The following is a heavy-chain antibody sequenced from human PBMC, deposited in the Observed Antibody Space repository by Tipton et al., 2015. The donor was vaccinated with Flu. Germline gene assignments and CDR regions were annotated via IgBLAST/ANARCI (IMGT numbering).Heavy chain of an antibody. CDR1: GGSISNYY. J-gene: IGHJ5*02. CDR3: ARVHGDSGSLRFDP. CDR2: IYYIGST. V-gene: IGHV4-59*12. D-gene: IGHD3-10*01. Sequence: TLFLTCTVSGGSISNYYWSWIRQPPGKGLEWIGYIYYIGSTFYNPSLETRTSISVDTSENRFSLEMKSVTAADTAVYYCARVHGDSGSLRFDPWGQGLLVTVSS.